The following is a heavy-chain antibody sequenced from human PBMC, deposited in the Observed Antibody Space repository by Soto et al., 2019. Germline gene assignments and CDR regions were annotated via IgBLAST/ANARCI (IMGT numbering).Heavy chain of an antibody. CDR2: IYYSGSA. CDR1: GGSVNSGSFY. D-gene: IGHD1-7*01. Sequence: SETLSLTCAVSGGSVNSGSFYWSWIRQPPGKGLEWIGYIYYSGSANYNPSLKSRVTISMDTSKNQFSLQLTSVTAADSAVYYCARADWNFVVYFYGMDVWGQGTTVTVSS. J-gene: IGHJ6*01. V-gene: IGHV4-61*01. CDR3: ARADWNFVVYFYGMDV.